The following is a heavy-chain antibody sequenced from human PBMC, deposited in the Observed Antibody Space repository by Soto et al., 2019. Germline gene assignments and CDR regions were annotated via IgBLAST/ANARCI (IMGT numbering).Heavy chain of an antibody. CDR2: IYYSGST. CDR1: GGSISSSSYY. CDR3: ARHLCSGGSCYTLSRRLYYMDV. V-gene: IGHV4-39*01. Sequence: SETLSLTCTVSGGSISSSSYYWGWIRQPPGKGLEWIGSIYYSGSTYYNPSLKSRVTISVDTSKNQFSLKLSSVTAADTAVYYCARHLCSGGSCYTLSRRLYYMDVWGKGTTVTVSS. D-gene: IGHD2-15*01. J-gene: IGHJ6*03.